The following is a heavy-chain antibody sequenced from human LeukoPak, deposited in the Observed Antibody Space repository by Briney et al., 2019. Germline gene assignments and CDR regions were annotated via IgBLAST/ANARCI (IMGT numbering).Heavy chain of an antibody. CDR3: ASDYYDSSGYYGY. V-gene: IGHV3-53*01. Sequence: GGSLRLSCTASGFTFRIYAMHWVRQSPGKGLEWVSVIYSGGSTYYADSVKGRFTISRDNSKNTLYLQMNSLRAEDTAVYYCASDYYDSSGYYGYWGQGTLVTVSS. D-gene: IGHD3-22*01. CDR2: IYSGGST. J-gene: IGHJ4*02. CDR1: GFTFRIYA.